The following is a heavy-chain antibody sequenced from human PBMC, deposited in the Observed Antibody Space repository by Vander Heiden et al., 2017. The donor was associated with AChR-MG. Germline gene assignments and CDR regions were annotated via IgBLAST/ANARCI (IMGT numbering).Heavy chain of an antibody. V-gene: IGHV1-24*01. J-gene: IGHJ6*02. D-gene: IGHD3-10*01. Sequence: QVQLVQSGAEVKKPGASVKVSCKVSGYTRPELSLLWVRQAPGKGLEWMGGFSPEAGETIYAQKFQGRVTMTEDTSTDTAYMELSSLRSEDTAVYYCATDVDARFGRGGMDVWGQGTTVTVSS. CDR2: FSPEAGET. CDR3: ATDVDARFGRGGMDV. CDR1: GYTRPELS.